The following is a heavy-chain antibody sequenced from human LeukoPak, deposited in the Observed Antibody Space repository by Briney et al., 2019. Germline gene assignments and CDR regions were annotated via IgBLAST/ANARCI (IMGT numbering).Heavy chain of an antibody. CDR3: ARSVVVPAAIDYYYYYMDV. V-gene: IGHV3-33*01. CDR2: IWYDGSNK. CDR1: GFTFSSYG. Sequence: GRSLRLSCAASGFTFSSYGMHWVRQAPGKGLEWVAVIWYDGSNKYYADSVEGRFTISRDNSKNTLYLQMNSLRAEDTAVYYCARSVVVPAAIDYYYYYMDVWGKGTTVTVSS. D-gene: IGHD2-2*02. J-gene: IGHJ6*03.